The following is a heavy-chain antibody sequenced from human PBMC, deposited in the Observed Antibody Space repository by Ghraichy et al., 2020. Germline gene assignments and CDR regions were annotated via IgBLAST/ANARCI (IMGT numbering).Heavy chain of an antibody. CDR2: IKSKTSGGTE. D-gene: IGHD6-19*01. J-gene: IGHJ4*02. CDR1: GFTFSDAW. Sequence: GGSLRLSCTASGFTFSDAWMTWVSQAPGKGLECVGRIKSKTSGGTEEYAAPVKDRFAISRDDSKNTLYLQLNSLKVEDTAVYYCTTTFSSGWYVYWGQGTLVSVSS. V-gene: IGHV3-15*01. CDR3: TTTFSSGWYVY.